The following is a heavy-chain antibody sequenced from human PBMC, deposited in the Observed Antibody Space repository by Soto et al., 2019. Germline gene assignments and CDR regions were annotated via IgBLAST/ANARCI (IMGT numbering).Heavy chain of an antibody. V-gene: IGHV1-3*01. CDR2: INAGNGNT. J-gene: IGHJ6*02. D-gene: IGHD2-15*01. CDR1: GYTFTSYA. CDR3: ACEYCSGGSCPLYYGMDV. Sequence: QVQLVQSGAEVKKPGASVKVSCKASGYTFTSYAMHWVRQAPGQRLEWMGWINAGNGNTKYSQKFQGRVTITRDTSVSTAYTERRSLRSEDTAVYYCACEYCSGGSCPLYYGMDVWGQGTTVTVSS.